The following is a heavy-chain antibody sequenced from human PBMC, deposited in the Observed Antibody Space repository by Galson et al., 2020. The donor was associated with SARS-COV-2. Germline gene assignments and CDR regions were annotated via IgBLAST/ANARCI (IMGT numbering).Heavy chain of an antibody. D-gene: IGHD2-2*01. CDR1: GFTFTSSA. J-gene: IGHJ3*02. Sequence: SVKVSCKASGFTFTSSAMQWVRQARGQRLEWIGWIVVGSGNTNYAQKFQERVTITRDMSTSTAYMELSSLRSEDTAVYYCAAPYCSSTSCQDAFDIWGQGTMVTGSS. CDR2: IVVGSGNT. V-gene: IGHV1-58*02. CDR3: AAPYCSSTSCQDAFDI.